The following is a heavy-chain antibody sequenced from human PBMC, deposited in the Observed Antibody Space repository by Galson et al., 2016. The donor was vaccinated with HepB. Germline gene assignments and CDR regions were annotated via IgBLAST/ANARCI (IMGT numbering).Heavy chain of an antibody. CDR3: ARPYYYDFWSGFYTGDYGMDV. Sequence: VKVSCKASGYTFTTNAVHWVRQAPGQRLEWMGWINAGNGNTRYSQKFQGRVTITRDTSASTAYMELSSLRSEDTALYYCARPYYYDFWSGFYTGDYGMDVWGQGTTVTVSS. J-gene: IGHJ6*02. CDR1: GYTFTTNA. D-gene: IGHD3-3*01. CDR2: INAGNGNT. V-gene: IGHV1-3*01.